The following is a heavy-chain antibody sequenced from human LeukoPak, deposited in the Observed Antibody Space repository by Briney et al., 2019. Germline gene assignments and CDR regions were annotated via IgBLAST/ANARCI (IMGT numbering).Heavy chain of an antibody. Sequence: SEALSLTCTVSGGSISSYYWSWIRQPPGKGLEWIGYIYYSGSTNYNPSLKSRVTISVDTSKNQFSLKLSSVTAADTAVYYCARALPSSGSSSDVFDYWGQGTLVTVSS. CDR2: IYYSGST. CDR1: GGSISSYY. J-gene: IGHJ4*02. V-gene: IGHV4-59*01. CDR3: ARALPSSGSSSDVFDY. D-gene: IGHD6-19*01.